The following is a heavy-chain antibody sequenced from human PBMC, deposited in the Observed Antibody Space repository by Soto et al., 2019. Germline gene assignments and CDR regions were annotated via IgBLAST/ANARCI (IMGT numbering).Heavy chain of an antibody. D-gene: IGHD2-15*01. CDR1: GFTFSDYY. CDR2: ISSSSSYT. Sequence: PGGPLRLSCAASGFTFSDYYMSWIRQAPGKGLEWVSYISSSSSYTNYADSVKGRFTISRDNAKNSLYLQMNSLRAEDTAVYYCARGRGSDFDYWGQGTLVTVSS. CDR3: ARGRGSDFDY. J-gene: IGHJ4*02. V-gene: IGHV3-11*06.